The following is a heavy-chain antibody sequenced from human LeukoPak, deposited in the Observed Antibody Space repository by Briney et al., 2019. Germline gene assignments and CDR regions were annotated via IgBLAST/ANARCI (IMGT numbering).Heavy chain of an antibody. CDR2: IIPIFGTA. D-gene: IGHD6-19*01. V-gene: IGHV1-69*05. J-gene: IGHJ4*02. Sequence: WASVKVSCKASGGTFSSYAISWVRQAPGQGLEWMGGIIPIFGTANYAQKFQGRVTITTDESTSTAYMELSSLRSEDTAVYYCAREGIAVAGAFDYWGQGTLVTVSS. CDR1: GGTFSSYA. CDR3: AREGIAVAGAFDY.